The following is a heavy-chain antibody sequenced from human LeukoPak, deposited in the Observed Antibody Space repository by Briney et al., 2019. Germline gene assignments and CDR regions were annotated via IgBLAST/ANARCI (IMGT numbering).Heavy chain of an antibody. CDR1: GDSVSSNSVT. J-gene: IGHJ5*02. Sequence: SQTLSLTCAISGDSVSSNSVTWNWIRQSPSRGLGWLGRTYYRSTWYNDYAVSVRGRITVNPDTSKNQFSLRLNSVTPEDTAVYYCARRLTQYDCFDPWGQGILVTVSS. V-gene: IGHV6-1*01. D-gene: IGHD2-2*01. CDR2: TYYRSTWYN. CDR3: ARRLTQYDCFDP.